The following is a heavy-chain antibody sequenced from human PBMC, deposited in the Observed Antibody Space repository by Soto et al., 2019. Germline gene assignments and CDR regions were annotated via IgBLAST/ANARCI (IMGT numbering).Heavy chain of an antibody. CDR2: IYHSGST. CDR3: AKGPLLAGPGQDVDIVATINYFDY. V-gene: IGHV4-4*02. J-gene: IGHJ4*02. CDR1: GGSISSSNW. D-gene: IGHD5-12*01. Sequence: NPSETLSLTCAVSGGSISSSNWWSWVRQPPGKGLEWIGEIYHSGSTNYNPSLKSRVTISVDKSKNQFSLKLSSVTAADTAVYYCAKGPLLAGPGQDVDIVATINYFDYWGQGTLVTVSS.